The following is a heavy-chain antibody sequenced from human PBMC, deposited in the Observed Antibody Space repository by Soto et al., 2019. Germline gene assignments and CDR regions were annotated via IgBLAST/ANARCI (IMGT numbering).Heavy chain of an antibody. D-gene: IGHD2-2*01. Sequence: SETLSLTCTVSGGSISSYYWSWIRQPPGKGLEWIGYIYYSGSTNYNPSLKSRVTISVDTSKNQFSLKLSSVTAADTAVYYCARDRYCSSTSCYGSQGDAFDIWGQGTMVTVSS. CDR2: IYYSGST. V-gene: IGHV4-59*01. CDR1: GGSISSYY. CDR3: ARDRYCSSTSCYGSQGDAFDI. J-gene: IGHJ3*02.